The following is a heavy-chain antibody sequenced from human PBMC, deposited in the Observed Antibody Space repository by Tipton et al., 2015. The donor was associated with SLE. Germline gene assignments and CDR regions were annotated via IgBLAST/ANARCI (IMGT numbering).Heavy chain of an antibody. D-gene: IGHD3-22*01. J-gene: IGHJ4*02. Sequence: TLSLTCSVSGGSISSNYWIWIRQPPGKGLEWIGYISDGGGTNYNPSLKSRVTISVDPAKNEFSLKLSSVTAADTAVYYCARGSLYDSRGLSYWGQEALVTVSS. V-gene: IGHV4-59*01. CDR3: ARGSLYDSRGLSY. CDR2: ISDGGGT. CDR1: GGSISSNY.